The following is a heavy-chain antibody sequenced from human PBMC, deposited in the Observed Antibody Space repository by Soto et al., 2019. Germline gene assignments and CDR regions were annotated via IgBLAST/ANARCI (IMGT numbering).Heavy chain of an antibody. J-gene: IGHJ6*02. Sequence: LSLTCAVYGGSFSGYYWSWIRQPPGKGLEWIGEINHSGSTNYNPSLKSRVTISVDTSKNQFFLKLSSVTAADTAVYYCARWGFRGPLYYYYGMDVWGQGTTVTVSS. CDR2: INHSGST. CDR1: GGSFSGYY. D-gene: IGHD3-10*01. CDR3: ARWGFRGPLYYYYGMDV. V-gene: IGHV4-34*01.